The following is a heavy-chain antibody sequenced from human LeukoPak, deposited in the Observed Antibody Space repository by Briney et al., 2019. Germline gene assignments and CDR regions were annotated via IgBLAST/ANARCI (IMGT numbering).Heavy chain of an antibody. D-gene: IGHD3-22*01. CDR1: GFTFSSYS. Sequence: GGSLRLSCAASGFTFSSYSMNRVRQAPGKGLEWVSSISSSSSYIYYADSVKGRFTISRDNAKNSLYLQMNSLRAEDTAVYYCARDLGSRYDSSWGQGTLVTVSS. J-gene: IGHJ4*02. V-gene: IGHV3-21*01. CDR3: ARDLGSRYDSS. CDR2: ISSSSSYI.